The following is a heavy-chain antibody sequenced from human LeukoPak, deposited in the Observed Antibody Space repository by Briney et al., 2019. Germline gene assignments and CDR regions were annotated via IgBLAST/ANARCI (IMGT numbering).Heavy chain of an antibody. CDR1: GFTFSIFG. CDR3: ATSGSYDY. V-gene: IGHV3-30*03. CDR2: ISYDGSNE. Sequence: GKSLRLSCAASGFTFSIFGMHWVRQAPGKGLEWVAVISYDGSNEYYADSVKGRFTISRDNSKNTLFLQMNSLRVEDTGIYYCATSGSYDYWGQGTLVTVSS. J-gene: IGHJ4*02. D-gene: IGHD1-26*01.